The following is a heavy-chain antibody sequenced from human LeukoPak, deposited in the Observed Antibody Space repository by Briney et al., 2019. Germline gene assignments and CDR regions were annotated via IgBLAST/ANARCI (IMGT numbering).Heavy chain of an antibody. CDR1: GFTFTNYN. CDR3: ARGSSNHPPYYFDY. V-gene: IGHV3-21*01. D-gene: IGHD2-2*01. CDR2: ITSSGTYI. J-gene: IGHJ4*02. Sequence: GGSLRLSCVASGFTFTNYNMNWVRQAPGKGLEWVSSITSSGTYIFYADSVKGRFTISRDNAKNSLYLQMNSLRAEDSAVYYCARGSSNHPPYYFDYWGQGTLVTVSS.